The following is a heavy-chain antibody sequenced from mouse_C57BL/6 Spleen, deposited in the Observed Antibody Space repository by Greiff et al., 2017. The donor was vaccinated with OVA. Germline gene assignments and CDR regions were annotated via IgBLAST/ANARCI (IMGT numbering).Heavy chain of an antibody. CDR1: GYTFTSYW. CDR2: INPSNGGT. Sequence: QVQLQQPGTELVKPGASVKLSCTASGYTFTSYWMHWVKQRPGQGLEWIGTINPSNGGTTYNAKFKSTATLTVDKSSSTAYMQRSSLTSEDAAVYYCATHYYGSSYPWGQGTTLTVSS. J-gene: IGHJ2*01. CDR3: ATHYYGSSYP. V-gene: IGHV1-53*01. D-gene: IGHD1-1*01.